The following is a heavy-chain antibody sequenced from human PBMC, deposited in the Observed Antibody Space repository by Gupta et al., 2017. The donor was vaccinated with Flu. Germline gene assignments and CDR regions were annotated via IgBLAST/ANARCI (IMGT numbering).Heavy chain of an antibody. J-gene: IGHJ4*02. CDR3: AKEAAGIAVVGYFHY. CDR1: YA. Sequence: YAMSWVRQTPGKGLEWVSSISGSSDRTYYADSVKGQFTISRDNSKNTLYLQMNSLRAEDTAVYYCAKEAAGIAVVGYFHYWGQGTLVTVSS. D-gene: IGHD6-19*01. V-gene: IGHV3-23*01. CDR2: ISGSSDRT.